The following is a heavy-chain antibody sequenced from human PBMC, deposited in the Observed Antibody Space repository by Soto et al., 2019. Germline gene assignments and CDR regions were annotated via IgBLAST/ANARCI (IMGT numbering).Heavy chain of an antibody. CDR2: TYYSGST. Sequence: SETLSLTCTVSGGSMIAYYWNWMRQPPGKGLQWIGYTYYSGSTTYNPSLKSRVTISVDSSKNQFSLKLDSVTPADTAVYYCARVRGTGGKRYFDYWGPGTLVTVSS. CDR1: GGSMIAYY. V-gene: IGHV4-59*01. CDR3: ARVRGTGGKRYFDY. D-gene: IGHD2-15*01. J-gene: IGHJ4*02.